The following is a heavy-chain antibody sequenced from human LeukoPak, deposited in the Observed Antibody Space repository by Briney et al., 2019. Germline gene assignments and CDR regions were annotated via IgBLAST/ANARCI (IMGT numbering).Heavy chain of an antibody. CDR3: AKGGELLLDRFDY. V-gene: IGHV3-23*01. J-gene: IGHJ4*02. D-gene: IGHD3-10*01. CDR2: ISGSGGST. Sequence: GGSLRLSCAASGFTFSSYGMSWVRQAPGKGLEWVSAISGSGGSTYYADSVKGRFTISRDNSKNTLYLQMNSLRAEDTAVYYCAKGGELLLDRFDYWGQGTLVTVSS. CDR1: GFTFSSYG.